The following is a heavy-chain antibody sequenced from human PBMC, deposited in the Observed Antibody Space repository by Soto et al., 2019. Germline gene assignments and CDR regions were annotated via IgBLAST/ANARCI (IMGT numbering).Heavy chain of an antibody. CDR1: GHSIRSGYY. CDR2: IYYNGNT. CDR3: ARGIRFVGVVLPHYFDS. V-gene: IGHV4-38-2*01. Sequence: QVQLQESGPGLVKTSETPSLSCAVSGHSIRSGYYWGWIRQSPGKGLEWIGRIYYNGNTYHNPSLKRRVTISFDESKNKFSLRLSSVTAADTAVYFCARGIRFVGVVLPHYFDSWGQGTLVTVSS. J-gene: IGHJ4*02. D-gene: IGHD3-3*01.